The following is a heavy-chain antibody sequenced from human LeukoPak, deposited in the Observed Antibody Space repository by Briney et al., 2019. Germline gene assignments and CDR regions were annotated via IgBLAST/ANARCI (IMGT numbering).Heavy chain of an antibody. Sequence: GGSLRLSCAASGFTFSSYSMNWVRQAPGKGLEWVSSISSSSSYIYYADSVKGRFTISRDNAKNSLYLQMNSLRAEDTAVYYCARVGYSSSWYGEFDYWGQGTLVTVSS. CDR1: GFTFSSYS. V-gene: IGHV3-21*01. CDR2: ISSSSSYI. CDR3: ARVGYSSSWYGEFDY. D-gene: IGHD6-13*01. J-gene: IGHJ4*02.